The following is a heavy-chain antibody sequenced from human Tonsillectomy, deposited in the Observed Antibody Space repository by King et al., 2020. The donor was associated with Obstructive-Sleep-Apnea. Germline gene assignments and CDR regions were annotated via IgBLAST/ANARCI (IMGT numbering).Heavy chain of an antibody. CDR2: IWYDGSNI. CDR3: ANGGVVGEGAFDI. D-gene: IGHD2-15*01. V-gene: IGHV3-33*06. Sequence: VQLVESGGGVVQPGRSLRLSCAASGFTFSSYGMHWVRQASGKGLEWVAGIWYDGSNIYYADSVKGRFTISRDNSKNTWYLQMNSLRAEDTAVYYCANGGVVGEGAFDIWGQGTMVTVSS. J-gene: IGHJ3*02. CDR1: GFTFSSYG.